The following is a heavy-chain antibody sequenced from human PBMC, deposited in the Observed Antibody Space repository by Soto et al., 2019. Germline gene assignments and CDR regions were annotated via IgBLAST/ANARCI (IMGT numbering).Heavy chain of an antibody. V-gene: IGHV1-69*13. J-gene: IGHJ4*02. Sequence: GASVKVSCKASGGTFSSYAISWVRQAPGQGLEWMGGIIPIFGTANYAQKFQGRVTITADESTSTAYMELSSLRSEDTAVYYCASLNCGGDCFNYAHRFDYWGQGTLVTVSS. CDR1: GGTFSSYA. D-gene: IGHD2-21*02. CDR3: ASLNCGGDCFNYAHRFDY. CDR2: IIPIFGTA.